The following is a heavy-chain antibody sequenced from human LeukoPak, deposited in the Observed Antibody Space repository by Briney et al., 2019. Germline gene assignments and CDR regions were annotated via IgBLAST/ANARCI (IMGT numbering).Heavy chain of an antibody. V-gene: IGHV3-30*18. CDR2: ISYDGSNK. CDR1: GFTFSSSG. D-gene: IGHD3-3*01. CDR3: AKDFDFWSGNHAFDI. J-gene: IGHJ3*02. Sequence: GGSLRLSCAASGFTFSSSGMHWVRQAPGKGLEWVAVISYDGSNKYYADSVKGRFTISRDNSKNTLYLQMNSLRAEDTAVYYCAKDFDFWSGNHAFDIWGQGTMVTVSS.